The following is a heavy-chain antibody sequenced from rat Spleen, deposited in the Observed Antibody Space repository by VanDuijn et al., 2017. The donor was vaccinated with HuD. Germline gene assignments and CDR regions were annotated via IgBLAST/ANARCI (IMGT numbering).Heavy chain of an antibody. V-gene: IGHV5S14*01. Sequence: EVQLVESGGGLVQPGRSLKLSCAASGFTFSNYGMAWVRQTPTKGLEWVASISTGGGNTYYRDSVKGRFTISRDNAKNTQYLQMDSLRSEDTATYYCTTRATDYYSYVMDAWGQGASVTVSS. CDR2: ISTGGGNT. CDR1: GFTFSNYG. J-gene: IGHJ4*01. D-gene: IGHD1-6*01. CDR3: TTRATDYYSYVMDA.